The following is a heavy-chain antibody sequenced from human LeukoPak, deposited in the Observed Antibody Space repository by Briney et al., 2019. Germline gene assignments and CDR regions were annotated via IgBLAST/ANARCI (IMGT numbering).Heavy chain of an antibody. CDR3: ARDRRRYGFDP. CDR2: ISSNGGST. D-gene: IGHD3-9*01. Sequence: GGSLRLSCAASGFTFSSYAMHWVRQAPGKGLEYVSAISSNGGSTYYADSVKGRFTISRDNSKNTLYLQMGSLRAEDMAVYYCARDRRRYGFDPWGQGTLVTVSS. V-gene: IGHV3-64*02. J-gene: IGHJ5*02. CDR1: GFTFSSYA.